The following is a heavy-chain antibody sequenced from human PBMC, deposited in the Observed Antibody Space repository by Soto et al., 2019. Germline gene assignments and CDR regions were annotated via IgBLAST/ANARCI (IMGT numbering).Heavy chain of an antibody. CDR3: AVAAAGTYYYYGMDV. CDR1: GYTFTSYG. CDR2: ISAYNGNT. V-gene: IGHV1-18*01. Sequence: ASVKVSCKASGYTFTSYGISWVRQAPGQGLEWMGWISAYNGNTNYAQKLQGRVTMTTDTSTSTAYMELRSLRSDDTAVYYCAVAAAGTYYYYGMDVWGQGTTVTVSS. D-gene: IGHD6-13*01. J-gene: IGHJ6*02.